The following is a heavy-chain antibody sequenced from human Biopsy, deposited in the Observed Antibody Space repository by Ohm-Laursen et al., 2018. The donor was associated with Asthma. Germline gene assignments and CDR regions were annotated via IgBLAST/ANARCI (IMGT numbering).Heavy chain of an antibody. V-gene: IGHV1-3*04. CDR1: GYTFIHYA. D-gene: IGHD1-7*01. Sequence: ASVKVSCKVSGYTFIHYAIHWVRQAPGQRLEWMGWVNTGNGDTKYSQKFQGRVTITRDTSASTAYMELRSLTPDDTAVYFCARDSLGISGTIYWYDWWGQGTLVTVSS. CDR3: ARDSLGISGTIYWYDW. J-gene: IGHJ4*02. CDR2: VNTGNGDT.